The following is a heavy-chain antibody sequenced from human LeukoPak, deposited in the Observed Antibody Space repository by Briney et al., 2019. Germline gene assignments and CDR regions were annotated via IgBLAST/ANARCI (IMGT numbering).Heavy chain of an antibody. J-gene: IGHJ4*02. CDR2: ISSNGGST. CDR3: VKDLGRCSGGSCYSDY. V-gene: IGHV3-64D*06. D-gene: IGHD2-15*01. CDR1: GFTFSAFA. Sequence: PGGSLRLSCAASGFTFSAFAMSWVRQAPGKGLEYVSAISSNGGSTYYADSVKGRFTISRDNSKNTLYLQMSSLRAEDTAVYYCVKDLGRCSGGSCYSDYWGQGTLVTVSS.